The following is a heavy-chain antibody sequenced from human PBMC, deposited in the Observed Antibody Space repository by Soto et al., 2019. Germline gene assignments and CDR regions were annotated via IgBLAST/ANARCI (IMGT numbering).Heavy chain of an antibody. J-gene: IGHJ6*02. CDR3: ARDIRITIFGPYGMDV. Sequence: SVKVSCKASGCTFSSYAISWVRQAPGQGLEWMGGIIPIFGTANYAQKFQGRVTITADESTSTAYMELSSLRSEDTAVYYCARDIRITIFGPYGMDVWGQGTTVTVSS. CDR2: IIPIFGTA. CDR1: GCTFSSYA. V-gene: IGHV1-69*13. D-gene: IGHD3-3*01.